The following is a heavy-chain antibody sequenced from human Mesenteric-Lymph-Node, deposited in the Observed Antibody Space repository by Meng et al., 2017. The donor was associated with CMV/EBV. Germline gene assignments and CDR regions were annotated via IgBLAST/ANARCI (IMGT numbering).Heavy chain of an antibody. J-gene: IGHJ6*02. CDR2: INPKNGDT. CDR1: GYTFNGYY. V-gene: IGHV1-2*02. D-gene: IGHD7-27*01. Sequence: ASVKVSCKASGYTFNGYYMHWVRQAPGQGLEWMGWINPKNGDTNYAQKFQGRVTMTRDTSISTAYMELSSLRSDDTAVYYCARDPVGTSYYYYAMDIWGQGTTVTVSS. CDR3: ARDPVGTSYYYYAMDI.